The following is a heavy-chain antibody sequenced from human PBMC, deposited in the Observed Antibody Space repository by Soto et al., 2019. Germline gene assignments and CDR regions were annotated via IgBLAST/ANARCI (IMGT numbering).Heavy chain of an antibody. J-gene: IGHJ6*02. CDR3: ARAGRLISDFWSGYYTSYYYYGMDV. CDR1: GGTFSSYA. V-gene: IGHV1-69*13. CDR2: IIPIFGTA. Sequence: EASVKVSCKASGGTFSSYAISWVRQAPGQGLERMGGIIPIFGTANYAQKFQGRVTITADESTSTAYMELSSLRSEDTAVYYCARAGRLISDFWSGYYTSYYYYGMDVWGQGTTVTVSS. D-gene: IGHD3-3*01.